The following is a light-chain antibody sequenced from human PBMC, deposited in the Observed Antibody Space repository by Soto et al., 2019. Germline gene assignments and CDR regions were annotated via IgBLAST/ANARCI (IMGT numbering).Light chain of an antibody. CDR1: GSDVGGYNY. V-gene: IGLV2-8*01. Sequence: QSALTQPPSASGSPGQSVTISCTGTGSDVGGYNYVSWYQQHPGKAPKLMIYEVNKRPSGVPDRFSGSKSGNTASLTVSGLQADDEADYYCSSYAGSTVVFGGGTKLTVL. J-gene: IGLJ2*01. CDR3: SSYAGSTVV. CDR2: EVN.